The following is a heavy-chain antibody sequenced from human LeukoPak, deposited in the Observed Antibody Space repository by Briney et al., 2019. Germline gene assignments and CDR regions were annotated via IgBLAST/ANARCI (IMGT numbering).Heavy chain of an antibody. CDR2: INPNSGGT. CDR1: GCTFTGYY. J-gene: IGHJ4*02. D-gene: IGHD3-10*01. V-gene: IGHV1-2*02. Sequence: ASVKVSCKASGCTFTGYYMHWVRQAPGQGLEWMGWINPNSGGTNYAQKFQGRVTMTRDTSISTAYMELSRLRSDDTAVYYCARGPRITMVQGVTLTFDYWGQGTLVTVSS. CDR3: ARGPRITMVQGVTLTFDY.